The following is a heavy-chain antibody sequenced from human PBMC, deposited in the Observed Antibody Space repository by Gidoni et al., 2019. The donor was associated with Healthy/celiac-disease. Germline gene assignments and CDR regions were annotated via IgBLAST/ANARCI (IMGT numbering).Heavy chain of an antibody. V-gene: IGHV4-61*02. J-gene: IGHJ5*02. Sequence: QVQLQESGPGLVKPSQTLSLTCTVSGGSISSGSYYWSWIRQPAGKGLEWIGRIYTSGSTNYNPSLKSRVTISVDTSKNQFSLKLSSVTAADTAVYYCAREWLYDFWSGPNWFDPWGQGTLVTVSS. D-gene: IGHD3-3*01. CDR1: GGSISSGSYY. CDR2: IYTSGST. CDR3: AREWLYDFWSGPNWFDP.